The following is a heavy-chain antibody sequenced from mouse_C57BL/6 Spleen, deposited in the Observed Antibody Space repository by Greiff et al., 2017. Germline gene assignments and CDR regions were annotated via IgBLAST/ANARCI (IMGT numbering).Heavy chain of an antibody. CDR3: ARSRYYGSSYEYFDV. CDR2: ISYSGST. D-gene: IGHD1-1*01. Sequence: EVKLLESGPGLAKPSQTLSLTCSVTGYSITSDYWNWIRKFPGNKLEYMGYISYSGSTYYNPSLKSRISITRDTSKNQYYLQLNSVTTEDTATYYCARSRYYGSSYEYFDVWGTGTTVTVSS. V-gene: IGHV3-8*01. CDR1: GYSITSDY. J-gene: IGHJ1*03.